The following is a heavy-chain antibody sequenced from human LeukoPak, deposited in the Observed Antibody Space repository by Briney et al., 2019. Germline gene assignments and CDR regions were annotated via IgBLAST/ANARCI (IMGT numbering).Heavy chain of an antibody. CDR2: ISWDGGST. CDR3: AKTGSGTLYYYMDV. D-gene: IGHD3-10*01. CDR1: GFTFDDYT. J-gene: IGHJ6*03. Sequence: PGGSLRLSCAASGFTFDDYTMHWVRQAPGKGLEWVSLISWDGGSTYYADSVKGRFTISRDNSKNSLYLQMNSLRTEDTALYYCAKTGSGTLYYYMDVWGKGTTVTVSS. V-gene: IGHV3-43*01.